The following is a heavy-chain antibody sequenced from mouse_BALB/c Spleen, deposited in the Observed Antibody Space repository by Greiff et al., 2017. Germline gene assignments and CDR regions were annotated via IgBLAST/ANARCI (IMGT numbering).Heavy chain of an antibody. CDR3: ARRGTTATFDY. D-gene: IGHD1-2*01. J-gene: IGHJ2*01. CDR2: ISNGGGST. Sequence: EVHLVESGGGLVQPGGSLKLSCAASGFTFSSYTMSWVRQTPEKRLEWVAYISNGGGSTYYPDTVKGRFTISRDNAKNTLYLQMSSLKSEDTAMYYCARRGTTATFDYWGQGTTLTVSS. CDR1: GFTFSSYT. V-gene: IGHV5-12-2*01.